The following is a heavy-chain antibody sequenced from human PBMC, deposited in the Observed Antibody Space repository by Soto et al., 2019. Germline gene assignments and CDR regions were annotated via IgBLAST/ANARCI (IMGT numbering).Heavy chain of an antibody. J-gene: IGHJ3*02. CDR1: GYTCSNYW. V-gene: IGHV5-51*01. Sequence: PGESLKISCKGSGYTCSNYWIAWVRQVPGQGLEWMGIIFPLDYDTRYSPSFQGQVTISADKSISTAYLQWSSLKASDTAMYYCATTDCSSTSCSESDAFDIWGQGTMVTVSS. CDR2: IFPLDYDT. D-gene: IGHD2-2*01. CDR3: ATTDCSSTSCSESDAFDI.